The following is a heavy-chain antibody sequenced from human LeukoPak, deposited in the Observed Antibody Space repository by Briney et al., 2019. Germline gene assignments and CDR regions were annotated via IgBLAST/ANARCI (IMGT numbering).Heavy chain of an antibody. J-gene: IGHJ6*02. CDR3: AKARRMDV. V-gene: IGHV3-48*01. CDR1: GFTFSSYS. CDR2: ISSSSSTI. Sequence: GGSLRLSCAASGFTFSSYSMNWVRQAPGKGLEWVSYISSSSSTIYYADSVKGRFTISRDNSKNTLYLQMNSLRAEDTAVYYCAKARRMDVWGQGTTVTVSS.